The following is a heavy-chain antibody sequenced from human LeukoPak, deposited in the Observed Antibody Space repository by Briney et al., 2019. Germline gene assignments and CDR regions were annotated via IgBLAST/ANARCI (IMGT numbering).Heavy chain of an antibody. Sequence: SVKVSCKASGGTFSNYAISWVRQAPGQALEWMGGIIPILVPANYAQKFQGRVTITADESTSTAYMELSSLRSEDTAVYYCARAPSHYDILTGYYLYYYYYGMDVWGQGTTVTVSS. D-gene: IGHD3-9*01. V-gene: IGHV1-69*13. CDR1: GGTFSNYA. CDR3: ARAPSHYDILTGYYLYYYYYGMDV. CDR2: IIPILVPA. J-gene: IGHJ6*02.